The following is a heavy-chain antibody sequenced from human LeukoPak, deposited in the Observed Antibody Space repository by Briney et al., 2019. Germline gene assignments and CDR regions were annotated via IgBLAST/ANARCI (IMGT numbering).Heavy chain of an antibody. V-gene: IGHV3-30*03. D-gene: IGHD2-2*01. J-gene: IGHJ6*02. CDR1: GFTFSSYW. CDR3: ARDRDYCTSSSCYSYFFSGMDV. CDR2: ISFDGSNK. Sequence: GGSLRLSCAASGFTFSSYWMHWVRQAPGKGLEWLAVISFDGSNKYYVDSVKGRFTISRDNSKNTLYLQMNRLRAEDTAVFYCARDRDYCTSSSCYSYFFSGMDVWGQGTTVTVSS.